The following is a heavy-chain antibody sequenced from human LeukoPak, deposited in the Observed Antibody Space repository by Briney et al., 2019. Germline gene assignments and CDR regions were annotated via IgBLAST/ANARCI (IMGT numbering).Heavy chain of an antibody. CDR1: GYTFTSYG. Sequence: ASVKVSCKASGYTFTSYGISWVRQAPGQGLEWMGWINTNTGNPTYAQGFTGRFVFSLDTSVSTAYLQISSLKAEDTAVYYCARDRYDSSGYYGYFQHWGQGTLVTVSS. D-gene: IGHD3-22*01. J-gene: IGHJ1*01. CDR2: INTNTGNP. CDR3: ARDRYDSSGYYGYFQH. V-gene: IGHV7-4-1*02.